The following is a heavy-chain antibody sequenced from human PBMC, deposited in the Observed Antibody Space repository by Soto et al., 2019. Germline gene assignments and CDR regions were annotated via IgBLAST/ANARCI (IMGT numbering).Heavy chain of an antibody. J-gene: IGHJ1*01. V-gene: IGHV3-30-3*01. CDR2: ISFDGGYQ. Sequence: GGSLRLSWAASGFTFRNYPLHWVRQAPGKGLEWVAIISFDGGYQFHAESVRGRFIVSRENSNNTLFLQMNSLRLEDTAVYFCAYEESSRYGDAQFFQYRGQGTPVTISS. D-gene: IGHD2-2*01. CDR3: AYEESSRYGDAQFFQY. CDR1: GFTFRNYP.